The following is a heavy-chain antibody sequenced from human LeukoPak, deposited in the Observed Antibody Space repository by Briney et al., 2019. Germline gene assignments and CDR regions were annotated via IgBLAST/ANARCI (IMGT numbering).Heavy chain of an antibody. CDR2: IYPGDSDT. V-gene: IGHV5-51*01. CDR1: GYSFTSYW. Sequence: GESLKISCKGSGYSFTSYWIGWVRQMPGKGLEWMGIIYPGDSDTRYSPSFQGQVTISADKSISTAYLQWSSLKASDTAMYYCAREDDSYDSSGYYYYYYGMDVWGQGTTVTVSS. J-gene: IGHJ6*02. CDR3: AREDDSYDSSGYYYYYYGMDV. D-gene: IGHD3-22*01.